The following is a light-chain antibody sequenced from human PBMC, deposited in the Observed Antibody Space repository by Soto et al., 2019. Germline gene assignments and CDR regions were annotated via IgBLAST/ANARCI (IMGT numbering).Light chain of an antibody. CDR1: QSVNGNY. V-gene: IGKV3-20*01. CDR2: GAS. CDR3: QQYGNSFRYT. J-gene: IGKJ2*01. Sequence: EIVLTQSPGTLSLSPGERATLSCRASQSVNGNYLTWYQQKPGQAPRLLIYGASSRATGIPDRFSGSGSGTDFTLTISRLEPEDFAVYYCQQYGNSFRYTFGQGTKLEIK.